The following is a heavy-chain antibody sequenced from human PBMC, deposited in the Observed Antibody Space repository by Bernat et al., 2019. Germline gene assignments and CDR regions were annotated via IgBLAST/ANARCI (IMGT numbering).Heavy chain of an antibody. J-gene: IGHJ3*02. CDR1: GGSISGTPYY. D-gene: IGHD1-14*01. CDR2: IYQTGNT. Sequence: QLQLQESGPGLVKPPETLSLTCTVSGGSISGTPYYWGWIRQPPGKELEWIGSIYQTGNTFYNPSLRSRVTISVDTSKNQFSLKVNSVTAADTAVYYCARHDPGRSNHAFDIWGQGTMVTVSS. V-gene: IGHV4-39*01. CDR3: ARHDPGRSNHAFDI.